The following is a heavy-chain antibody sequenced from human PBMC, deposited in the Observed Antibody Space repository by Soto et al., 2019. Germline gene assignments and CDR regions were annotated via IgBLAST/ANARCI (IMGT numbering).Heavy chain of an antibody. V-gene: IGHV2-5*01. D-gene: IGHD2-2*02. CDR1: GFSLSTSGVG. CDR3: AHSTYCSSTSCYILPGRFDP. Sequence: ESGPTLVNPTQTLTLTCTFSGFSLSTSGVGVGWIRQPPGKALEWLALIYWNDDKRYSPSLKSRLTITKDTSKNQVVLTMTNMDPVDTATYYCAHSTYCSSTSCYILPGRFDPWGQGTLVTVSS. CDR2: IYWNDDK. J-gene: IGHJ5*02.